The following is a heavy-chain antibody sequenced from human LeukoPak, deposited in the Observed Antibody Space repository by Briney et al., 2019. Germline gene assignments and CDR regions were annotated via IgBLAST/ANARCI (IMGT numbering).Heavy chain of an antibody. D-gene: IGHD6-25*01. CDR3: ARGGGSGHFDD. CDR1: GYTFTGKN. CDR2: ISPNSGDT. V-gene: IGHV1-2*02. Sequence: ASVKVSCKASGYTFTGKNMHWVRQAPGQGLEWMGWISPNSGDTRYVQKFQGRVTMTRDTSINTAYIEMSRLRSDDTAVYYCARGGGSGHFDDWGQGTLVTVSS. J-gene: IGHJ4*02.